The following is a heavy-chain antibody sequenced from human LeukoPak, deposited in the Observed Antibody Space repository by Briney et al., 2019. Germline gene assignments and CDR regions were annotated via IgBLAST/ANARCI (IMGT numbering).Heavy chain of an antibody. J-gene: IGHJ6*02. CDR1: GGSFSGYY. CDR3: ARTYSSIGYYYYGMDV. CDR2: INHSGST. D-gene: IGHD6-13*01. Sequence: PSETLSLTCAVYGGSFSGYYWSWIRQPPGKGLEWIGEINHSGSTNYNPSLKSRVTISVDTSKNQFSLKLSSVTAADTAVYYCARTYSSIGYYYYGMDVWGQGTTVTVSS. V-gene: IGHV4-34*01.